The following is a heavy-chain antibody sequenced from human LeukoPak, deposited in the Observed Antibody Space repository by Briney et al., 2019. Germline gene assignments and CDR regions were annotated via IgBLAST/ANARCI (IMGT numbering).Heavy chain of an antibody. CDR2: IKSKTDGGTT. D-gene: IGHD5-18*01. Sequence: PGGSLRLSCAASGFTFSSYGMSWVRQAPGKGLEWVGRIKSKTDGGTTDYAAPVKGRFTISRDDSKNTLYLQMNSLKTEDTAVYYCTTDPGQLWLMSLGKNDAFDIWGQGTMVTVSS. CDR1: GFTFSSYG. CDR3: TTDPGQLWLMSLGKNDAFDI. J-gene: IGHJ3*02. V-gene: IGHV3-15*01.